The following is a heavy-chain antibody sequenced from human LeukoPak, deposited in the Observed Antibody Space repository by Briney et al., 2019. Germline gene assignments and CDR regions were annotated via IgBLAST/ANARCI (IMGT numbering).Heavy chain of an antibody. V-gene: IGHV3-23*01. CDR1: GFTFINYG. CDR2: VSGSGTST. Sequence: GGSLRLSCAGSGFTFINYGMIWVRQAPGKGLEWVSSVSGSGTSTHYADSVKGRFTITRDNSKDTVDLQMNSLRAEDTAVYYCAKEAPYSSGWYDYWGQGTLVTVSS. D-gene: IGHD6-19*01. CDR3: AKEAPYSSGWYDY. J-gene: IGHJ4*02.